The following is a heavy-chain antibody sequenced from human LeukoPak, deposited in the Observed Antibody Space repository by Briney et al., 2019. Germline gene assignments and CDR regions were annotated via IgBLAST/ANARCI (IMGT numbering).Heavy chain of an antibody. V-gene: IGHV4-38-2*02. Sequence: SETLSLTCTVSGYSISSGYFWGWIRQPPGKGLEWIGSIYHSGSTYYNPSLKSRVTISVDTSKNQFSLKLSSVTAADTAVYYCARDLWGYWGQGTLVTVSS. CDR1: GYSISSGYF. CDR2: IYHSGST. D-gene: IGHD7-27*01. J-gene: IGHJ4*02. CDR3: ARDLWGY.